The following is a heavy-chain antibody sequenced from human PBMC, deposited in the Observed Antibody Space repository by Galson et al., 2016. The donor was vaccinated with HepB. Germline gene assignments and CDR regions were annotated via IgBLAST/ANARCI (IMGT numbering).Heavy chain of an antibody. Sequence: SLRLSCAASGFTFGSYAMSWVRQAPGKGLEWVSEVSGSGGSTYYADSVQGRFTISRDNFKSTLYLQTNSLRAEDTAVYYCAKDRDQWPIYYFDYWGQGALVTVSS. J-gene: IGHJ4*02. V-gene: IGHV3-23*01. D-gene: IGHD2-2*02. CDR3: AKDRDQWPIYYFDY. CDR1: GFTFGSYA. CDR2: VSGSGGST.